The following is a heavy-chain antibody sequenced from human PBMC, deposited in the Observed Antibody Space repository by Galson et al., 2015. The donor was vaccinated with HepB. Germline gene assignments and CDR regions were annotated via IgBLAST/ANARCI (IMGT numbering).Heavy chain of an antibody. D-gene: IGHD4/OR15-4a*01. CDR1: GFTFTSSA. J-gene: IGHJ6*02. CDR3: AAVRIVLNYYGMDV. Sequence: SVKVSCKASGFTFTSSAMQWVRQARGQRLEWIGWIVVGSGNTNYAQKFQERVTITRDMSTSTAYMELSSLRSEDTAVYYCAAVRIVLNYYGMDVWGQGTTVTVSS. CDR2: IVVGSGNT. V-gene: IGHV1-58*02.